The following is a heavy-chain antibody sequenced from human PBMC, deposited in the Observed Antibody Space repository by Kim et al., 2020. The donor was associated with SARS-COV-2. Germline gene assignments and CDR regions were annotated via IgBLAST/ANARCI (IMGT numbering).Heavy chain of an antibody. CDR2: INHSGST. Sequence: SETLSLTCAVYGGSFSGYYWSWIRQPPGKGLEWIGEINHSGSTNYNPSLKSRVTISVDTSKNQFSLKLSSVTAADTAVYYCARSRRIYYGLDVWGQGTT. CDR1: GGSFSGYY. D-gene: IGHD2-15*01. V-gene: IGHV4-34*01. J-gene: IGHJ6*02. CDR3: ARSRRIYYGLDV.